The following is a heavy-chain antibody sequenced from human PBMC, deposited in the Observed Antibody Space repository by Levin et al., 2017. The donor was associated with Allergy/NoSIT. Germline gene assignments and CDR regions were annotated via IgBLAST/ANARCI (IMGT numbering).Heavy chain of an antibody. CDR2: INHSGST. V-gene: IGHV4-34*01. D-gene: IGHD3-10*01. CDR3: ARGIEKFGETSRWFDP. J-gene: IGHJ5*02. Sequence: SETLSLTCAVYGGSFSGYYWSWIRQPPGKGLEWIGEINHSGSTNYNPSLKSRVTISVDTSKNQFSLKLSSVTAADTAVYYCARGIEKFGETSRWFDPWGQGTLVTVSS. CDR1: GGSFSGYY.